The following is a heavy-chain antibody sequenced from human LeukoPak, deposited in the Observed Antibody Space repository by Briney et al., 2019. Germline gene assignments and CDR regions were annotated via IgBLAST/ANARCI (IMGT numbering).Heavy chain of an antibody. V-gene: IGHV3-7*01. Sequence: GGSLRLSCAASGFTFSSYWMSWVRQAAGKGLEWVANIKKDGSETYYVDSVKGRFTISRDNAKTSLYLQMISLRAEDTAVYYCARHLSGVTGYTYGRGIDYWGQGTLVTVSS. CDR3: ARHLSGVTGYTYGRGIDY. D-gene: IGHD5-18*01. CDR1: GFTFSSYW. CDR2: IKKDGSET. J-gene: IGHJ4*02.